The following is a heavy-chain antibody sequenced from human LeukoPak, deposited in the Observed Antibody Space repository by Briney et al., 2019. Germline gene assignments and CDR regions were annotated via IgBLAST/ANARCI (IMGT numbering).Heavy chain of an antibody. CDR2: ISYDGSNK. CDR3: ARDLYLVPAFDY. CDR1: GFTFSSYA. Sequence: PGRSLRLSCAASGFTFSSYAMHWVRQAPGKGLEWVAVISYDGSNKYYADSVKGRFTISRDNAKNSLYLQMNSLRDEDTAVYYCARDLYLVPAFDYWGQGTLVTVSS. V-gene: IGHV3-30*04. J-gene: IGHJ4*02. D-gene: IGHD2-2*01.